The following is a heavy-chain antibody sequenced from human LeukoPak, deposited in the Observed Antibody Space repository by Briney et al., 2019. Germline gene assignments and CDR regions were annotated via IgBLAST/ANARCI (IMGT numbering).Heavy chain of an antibody. CDR1: GDSLSAGNYY. D-gene: IGHD6-19*01. Sequence: PSQTLSLTCTVSGDSLSAGNYYWSWIRQPAGKGLEWVGRAYDTGSTWHSPSLKDRVTISIDTSKNQFSLNLKSVTAADTALYFCARIVGSEASSSGWYDFWGPGILVSVSS. CDR2: AYDTGST. CDR3: ARIVGSEASSSGWYDF. V-gene: IGHV4-61*02. J-gene: IGHJ4*02.